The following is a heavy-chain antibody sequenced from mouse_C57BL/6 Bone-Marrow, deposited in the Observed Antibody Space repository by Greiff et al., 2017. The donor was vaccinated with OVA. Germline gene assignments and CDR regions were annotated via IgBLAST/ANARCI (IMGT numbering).Heavy chain of an antibody. Sequence: VQLQQSGAELVRPGASVKLSCKASGYTFTDYYINWVKQRPGQGLEWIARIYPGSGNTYYNEKFKGKATLTAEKSSSTAYMQLSSLTSEDSAVYFCARVTTVVAPHYYAMDYWGQGTSVTVSS. CDR3: ARVTTVVAPHYYAMDY. V-gene: IGHV1-76*01. D-gene: IGHD1-1*01. J-gene: IGHJ4*01. CDR2: IYPGSGNT. CDR1: GYTFTDYY.